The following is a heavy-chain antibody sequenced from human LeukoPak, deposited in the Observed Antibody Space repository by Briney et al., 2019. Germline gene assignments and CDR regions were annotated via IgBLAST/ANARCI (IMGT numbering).Heavy chain of an antibody. J-gene: IGHJ3*02. Sequence: ASVKVSCKASGGTFSSYAISWVRQAPGQGLEWMGWISGYNGNTNYAQKLQGRVTMTTDTSTTTAYMELRSLRSDDTAVYYCARDTHYYGSAYSKDAFDIWGQGTMVTVSS. V-gene: IGHV1-18*01. CDR1: GGTFSSYA. CDR3: ARDTHYYGSAYSKDAFDI. D-gene: IGHD3-10*01. CDR2: ISGYNGNT.